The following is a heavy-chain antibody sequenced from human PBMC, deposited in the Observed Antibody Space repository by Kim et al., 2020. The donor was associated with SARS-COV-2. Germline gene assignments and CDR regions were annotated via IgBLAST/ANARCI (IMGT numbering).Heavy chain of an antibody. D-gene: IGHD3-9*01. Sequence: GGSLRLSCAASGFTFSSYAMHWVRQAPGKGLEWVAVISYDGSNKYYEDSVKGRFTISRDNSKNTLYLQMNSLRAEDTAVYYCASGYDILTGYHKVYDYCGQGTLGSVSS. V-gene: IGHV3-30-3*01. J-gene: IGHJ4*02. CDR3: ASGYDILTGYHKVYDY. CDR2: ISYDGSNK. CDR1: GFTFSSYA.